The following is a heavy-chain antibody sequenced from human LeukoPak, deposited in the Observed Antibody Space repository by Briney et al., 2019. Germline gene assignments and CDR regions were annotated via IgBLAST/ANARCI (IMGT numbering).Heavy chain of an antibody. CDR1: GFTFSSYA. CDR3: ARSMGFPYYFDY. Sequence: PGGSLRLSCAASGFTFSSYAMHWVRQAPGKGLEWVAVISYDGSNKYYADSVKGRFTIPRDNSKNTLYLQMNSLRAEDTAVYYCARSMGFPYYFDYWGQGTLVTVSS. CDR2: ISYDGSNK. J-gene: IGHJ4*02. D-gene: IGHD2-8*01. V-gene: IGHV3-30-3*01.